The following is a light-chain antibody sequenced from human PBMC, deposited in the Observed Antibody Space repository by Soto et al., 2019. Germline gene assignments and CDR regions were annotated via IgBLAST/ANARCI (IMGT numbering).Light chain of an antibody. J-gene: IGLJ3*02. CDR1: SSDVGGYNY. CDR2: EVS. CDR3: SSYTSSSTRV. V-gene: IGLV2-14*01. Sequence: QSALTQPASVSGSPGQSITISCTGTSSDVGGYNYVSWYQQHPGKAPKLMIYEVSNRPSGGSNRFSGSKSGNTASLTISGLQAEDEAAYYCSSYTSSSTRVFGGGTKLTV.